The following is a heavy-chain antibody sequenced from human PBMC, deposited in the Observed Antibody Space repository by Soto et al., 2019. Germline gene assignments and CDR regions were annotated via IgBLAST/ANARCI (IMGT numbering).Heavy chain of an antibody. V-gene: IGHV1-2*04. Sequence: ASVKISCNASGYTFTGYYMHWVRQATGQGLEWMGWINPNSGGTNYAQKVQGWVTMTRDTAISTAYMELSRLRSDDTAVYYCARDGSGWLYCMDVWGQGTTVTVSS. D-gene: IGHD6-19*01. J-gene: IGHJ6*02. CDR2: INPNSGGT. CDR1: GYTFTGYY. CDR3: ARDGSGWLYCMDV.